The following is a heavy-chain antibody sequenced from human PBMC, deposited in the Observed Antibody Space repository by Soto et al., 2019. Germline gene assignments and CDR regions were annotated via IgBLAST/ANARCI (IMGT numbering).Heavy chain of an antibody. Sequence: TETLSLTCTVSGASISVHSYYWTWIRQPPGKGLEWIGSSYYSGTTYFNPSLKSRATISVDTSKKQFSLRLTSVTAADTAISYSTRRYSWKHNYIDPWGPGALVTVS. CDR2: SYYSGTT. CDR3: TRRYSWKHNYIDP. CDR1: GASISVHSYY. V-gene: IGHV4-39*01. J-gene: IGHJ5*02. D-gene: IGHD5-12*01.